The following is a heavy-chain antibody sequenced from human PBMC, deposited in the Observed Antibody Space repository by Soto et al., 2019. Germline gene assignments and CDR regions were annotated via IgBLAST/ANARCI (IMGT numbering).Heavy chain of an antibody. Sequence: ASVKVSCKPSGYTFTTYGISWVRQAPGQGLEWMGWISAYNGNTHYAQKLQGRLTMTTDTSTSTAYMELRSLRPDDTAVYYCARDSIAVRPGWFDSWGQGTPVTVSS. CDR3: ARDSIAVRPGWFDS. D-gene: IGHD6-6*01. V-gene: IGHV1-18*01. CDR1: GYTFTTYG. J-gene: IGHJ5*01. CDR2: ISAYNGNT.